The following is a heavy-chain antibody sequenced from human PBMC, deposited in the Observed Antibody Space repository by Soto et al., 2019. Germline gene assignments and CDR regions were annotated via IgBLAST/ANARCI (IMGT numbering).Heavy chain of an antibody. Sequence: GGSLRLSCAASGFTFSSYAMSWVRQAPGKGLEWVSAISGSGGSTYYADSVKGRFTISRDNSKNTLYLQMNSLRAEDTAVYYCARNYDSSGYPYNWFDPWGQGTLVTVSS. CDR3: ARNYDSSGYPYNWFDP. V-gene: IGHV3-23*01. D-gene: IGHD3-22*01. J-gene: IGHJ5*02. CDR2: ISGSGGST. CDR1: GFTFSSYA.